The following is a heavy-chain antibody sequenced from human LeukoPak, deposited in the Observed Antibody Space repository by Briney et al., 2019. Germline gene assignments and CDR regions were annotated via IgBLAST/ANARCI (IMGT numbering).Heavy chain of an antibody. CDR3: ARSGVFSGYGAFDI. D-gene: IGHD3-16*01. CDR2: IYHRGST. J-gene: IGHJ3*02. Sequence: VKPSETLSLTCTVSGGSINISYWSWIRQPPGKGLEWIGYIYHRGSTNYNPSLKSRITVSVDTSKNQFSLKVTSVTAADTAVYYCARSGVFSGYGAFDIWGQGTMVTVSS. V-gene: IGHV4-4*09. CDR1: GGSINISY.